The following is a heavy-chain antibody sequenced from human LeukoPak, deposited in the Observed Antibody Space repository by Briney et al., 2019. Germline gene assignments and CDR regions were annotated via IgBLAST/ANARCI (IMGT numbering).Heavy chain of an antibody. D-gene: IGHD6-19*01. J-gene: IGHJ4*02. CDR3: ARDQWLDY. Sequence: GGSLRLSCAASGFTFSGYIMNWVRQAPGKGLEWVSFIGTSGNTIYYADSVKGRFTASRDNAKNSLYLQMNSLRAEDTAVYYCARDQWLDYWGRGTLVTVSS. CDR1: GFTFSGYI. V-gene: IGHV3-48*01. CDR2: IGTSGNTI.